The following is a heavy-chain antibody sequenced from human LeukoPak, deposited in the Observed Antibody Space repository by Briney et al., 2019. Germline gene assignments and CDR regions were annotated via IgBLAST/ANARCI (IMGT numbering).Heavy chain of an antibody. CDR3: ARVHYYDSSGLGAFDI. D-gene: IGHD3-22*01. CDR2: IISSSSYI. Sequence: PGGSLRLSCAASGFTFSSYSMNWVRQAPGKGLEWVSSIISSSSYIYYADSVKGRFTISRDNAKNSLYLQMSSLRAEDTAVYYCARVHYYDSSGLGAFDIWGQGTMVTVSS. CDR1: GFTFSSYS. V-gene: IGHV3-21*01. J-gene: IGHJ3*02.